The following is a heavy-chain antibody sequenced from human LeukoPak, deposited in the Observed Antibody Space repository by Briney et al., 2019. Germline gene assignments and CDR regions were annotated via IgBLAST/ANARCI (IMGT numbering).Heavy chain of an antibody. CDR2: ISAYNGNT. Sequence: ASVKVSCKASGYTFTSYGISWVRQAPGQGLEWMGWISAYNGNTNYAQKLQGRVTMTTDTSTSTAYMELRSLRSDDTAVYYCARVPLTYYYDSSGPGARGAGFDYWGQGTLVTVSS. J-gene: IGHJ4*02. V-gene: IGHV1-18*01. D-gene: IGHD3-22*01. CDR1: GYTFTSYG. CDR3: ARVPLTYYYDSSGPGARGAGFDY.